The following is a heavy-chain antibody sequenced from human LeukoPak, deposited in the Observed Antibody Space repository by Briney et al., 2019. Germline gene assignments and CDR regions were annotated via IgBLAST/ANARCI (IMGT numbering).Heavy chain of an antibody. Sequence: SETLSLTCIVSGDSLSNDNYYWGWIRQPPGKGLEWIGSVYCSGSTYYNPSLKSRITMSVDTSKSQFSLNLSSVTAADTAVYYCARHVHHSSGFEYYFDYWGQGTLVTVSS. V-gene: IGHV4-39*01. CDR3: ARHVHHSSGFEYYFDY. CDR1: GDSLSNDNYY. J-gene: IGHJ4*02. D-gene: IGHD3-22*01. CDR2: VYCSGST.